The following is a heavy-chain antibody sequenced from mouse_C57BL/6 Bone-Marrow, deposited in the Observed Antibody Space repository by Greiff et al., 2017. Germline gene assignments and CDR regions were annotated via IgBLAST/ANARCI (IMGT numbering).Heavy chain of an antibody. Sequence: EVQLQQSGPELVKPGASVKISCKASGYSFTNYNMNWVKQSNGKGLEWIGIINPSYGATTYNQKFKSKATLTVDQSSSTAYMQLNSLTSEDSAVYYCARYDGSRWYFGFWGTGTTLTVSS. CDR2: INPSYGAT. V-gene: IGHV1-39*01. CDR3: ARYDGSRWYFGF. J-gene: IGHJ1*03. D-gene: IGHD1-1*01. CDR1: GYSFTNYN.